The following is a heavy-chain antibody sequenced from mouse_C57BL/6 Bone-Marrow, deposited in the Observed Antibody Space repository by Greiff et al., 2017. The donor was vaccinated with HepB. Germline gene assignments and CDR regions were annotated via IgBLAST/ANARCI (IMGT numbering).Heavy chain of an antibody. CDR3: ARALYSNYGGFAY. CDR1: GFTFSDYG. Sequence: EVKLMESGGGLVKPGGSLKLSCAASGFTFSDYGMHWVRQAPEKGLEWVAYISSGSSTIYYADTVKGRFTISRDNAKNTLFLQMTSLRSEDTAMYDRARALYSNYGGFAYWGQGTLVTVSA. CDR2: ISSGSSTI. J-gene: IGHJ3*01. V-gene: IGHV5-17*01. D-gene: IGHD2-5*01.